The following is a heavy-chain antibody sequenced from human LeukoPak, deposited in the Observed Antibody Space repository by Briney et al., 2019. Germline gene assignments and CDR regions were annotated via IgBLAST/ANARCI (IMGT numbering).Heavy chain of an antibody. Sequence: PSETLSLTCTVSGDYIGSYYWSWIRQPPGKGLEWIGYIYHTGTTNYSPSLRSRVTISLDKSKNEFSLKLRSVTAADTAVYYCARPRNLGNEPFDIWGQGTMVTVSS. D-gene: IGHD4-23*01. CDR1: GDYIGSYY. J-gene: IGHJ3*02. CDR2: IYHTGTT. V-gene: IGHV4-59*01. CDR3: ARPRNLGNEPFDI.